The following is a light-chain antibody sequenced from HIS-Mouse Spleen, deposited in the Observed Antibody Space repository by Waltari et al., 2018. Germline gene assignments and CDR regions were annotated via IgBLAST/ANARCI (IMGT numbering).Light chain of an antibody. J-gene: IGLJ2*01. Sequence: QSALTQPASVSGSPGQSITISCTGTSSEVGSYNLVSWYQQRPGTAPKLMIYEGSKRPSGVSNRFSGSKSGNTASLTISGLQAEDEADYYCCSYAGSSTLVFGGGTKLTVL. CDR1: SSEVGSYNL. V-gene: IGLV2-23*01. CDR2: EGS. CDR3: CSYAGSSTLV.